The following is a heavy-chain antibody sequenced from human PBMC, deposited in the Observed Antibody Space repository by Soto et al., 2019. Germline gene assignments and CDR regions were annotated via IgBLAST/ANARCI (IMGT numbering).Heavy chain of an antibody. CDR1: GFSLSTSGVG. J-gene: IGHJ4*02. CDR3: AHRVRRNYYDSSGYYDYFDY. CDR2: IYWNDDK. V-gene: IGHV2-5*01. Sequence: SGPTLVNPTQTPTLTCTFSGFSLSTSGVGVGWIRQPPGKALEWLALIYWNDDKRYSPSLKSRLTITKDTSKNQVVLTMTNMDPVDTATYYCAHRVRRNYYDSSGYYDYFDYWGQGTLVTV. D-gene: IGHD3-22*01.